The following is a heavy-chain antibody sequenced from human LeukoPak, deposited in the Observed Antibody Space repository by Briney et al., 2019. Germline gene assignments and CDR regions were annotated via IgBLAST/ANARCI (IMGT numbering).Heavy chain of an antibody. V-gene: IGHV4-39*01. J-gene: IGHJ4*02. CDR2: IHYGGST. Sequence: SETLSLTCIVAGGSISISSYYWGWIRQPPGKGLEWIGSIHYGGSTNYNPSLKSRVTISVDTSKHQFSLRLSSVTAADTAVYYCARQGKYYEILTGYYKVGQIDFRGQGTLVTVSS. D-gene: IGHD3-9*01. CDR1: GGSISISSYY. CDR3: ARQGKYYEILTGYYKVGQIDF.